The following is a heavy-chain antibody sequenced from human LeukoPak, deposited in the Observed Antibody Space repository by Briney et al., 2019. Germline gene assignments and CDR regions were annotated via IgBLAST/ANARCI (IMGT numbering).Heavy chain of an antibody. CDR2: IYSSGST. Sequence: SETLSLTCIVSGGSISSYYWSWIRQPAGKGLEWIGRIYSSGSTNYNSSLKSRVTMSVDTSKNQFSLKLSSVTAADTAVYYCARHRVNYYDKANWFDPWGQGTLVTVSS. CDR3: ARHRVNYYDKANWFDP. J-gene: IGHJ5*02. CDR1: GGSISSYY. V-gene: IGHV4-4*07. D-gene: IGHD3-22*01.